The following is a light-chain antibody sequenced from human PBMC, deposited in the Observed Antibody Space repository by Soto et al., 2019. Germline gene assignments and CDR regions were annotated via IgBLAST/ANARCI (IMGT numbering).Light chain of an antibody. V-gene: IGKV3-11*01. CDR1: QSVNSY. J-gene: IGKJ5*01. CDR3: QQRRDWPPIT. Sequence: ETVLTQSPDTLSLSPGERATLSCRASQSVNSYLAWYQQKPGRAPRLLMYDASNRATGIPVRFSGTGSGTDFTLTISNVEPEDFAVYYCQQRRDWPPITFGQGTRL. CDR2: DAS.